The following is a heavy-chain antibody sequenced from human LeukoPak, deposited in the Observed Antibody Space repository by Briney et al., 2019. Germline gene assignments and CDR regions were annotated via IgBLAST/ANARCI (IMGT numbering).Heavy chain of an antibody. CDR3: AGLPVAARPFDY. V-gene: IGHV1-2*02. D-gene: IGHD6-6*01. Sequence: ASVKVSCKASGYTFTGYYMHWVRQAPGQGLEWMGWINPNSGGTNYAQKFQGRVTMTRDTSISTAYMELSRLRSDDTAVYYCAGLPVAARPFDYWGQGTLVTVSS. J-gene: IGHJ4*02. CDR2: INPNSGGT. CDR1: GYTFTGYY.